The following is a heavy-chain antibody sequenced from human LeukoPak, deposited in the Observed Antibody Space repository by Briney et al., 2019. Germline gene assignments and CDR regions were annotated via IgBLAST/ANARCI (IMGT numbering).Heavy chain of an antibody. D-gene: IGHD3-3*01. V-gene: IGHV3-23*01. CDR3: AKDITYYDFWSGYSLDYFDY. J-gene: IGHJ4*02. CDR2: ISGSGGST. CDR1: GFTFSSYA. Sequence: GGSLRLSCAASGFTFSSYAMSWVRQAPGKGLEWVSAISGSGGSTYYADSVMGRFTISRDNSKNTLYLQMNSLRAEDTAVYYCAKDITYYDFWSGYSLDYFDYWGQGTLVTVSS.